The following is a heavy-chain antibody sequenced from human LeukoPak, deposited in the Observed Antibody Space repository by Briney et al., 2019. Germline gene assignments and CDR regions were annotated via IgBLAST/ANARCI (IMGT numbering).Heavy chain of an antibody. Sequence: GESLKISCKGSGYSFTSYWIGWVRQMPGKGLEWMGIIYPGDSDTRYSPSFQGQVTISADKSISTAYLQWSSLKASDTAMYYRARRRAVASYGMDVWGQGTTVTVSS. CDR1: GYSFTSYW. D-gene: IGHD6-19*01. J-gene: IGHJ6*02. CDR3: ARRRAVASYGMDV. V-gene: IGHV5-51*01. CDR2: IYPGDSDT.